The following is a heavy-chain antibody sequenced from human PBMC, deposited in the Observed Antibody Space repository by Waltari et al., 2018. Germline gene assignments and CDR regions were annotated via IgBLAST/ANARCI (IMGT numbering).Heavy chain of an antibody. Sequence: EVQLLESGGGLVQPGGSLRLSCAASGFTFSSYAMSWVRQAPGKGLEWVSAISGSGGSTYYADSVKGRVTISRDNTKNTLYLQMNSLRAEDTAVYYCAKGGCSSTSCYEDPNYYYMDVWGKGTTVTISS. J-gene: IGHJ6*03. V-gene: IGHV3-23*01. D-gene: IGHD2-2*01. CDR1: GFTFSSYA. CDR2: ISGSGGST. CDR3: AKGGCSSTSCYEDPNYYYMDV.